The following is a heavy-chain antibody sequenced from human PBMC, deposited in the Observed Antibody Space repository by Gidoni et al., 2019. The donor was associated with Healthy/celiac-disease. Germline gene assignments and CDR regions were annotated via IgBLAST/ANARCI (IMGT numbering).Heavy chain of an antibody. Sequence: QLQLQESGPGLVKPSETLSLTCTVSGGSISSRSYYWGWIRQPPGKGLEWIGSIYYSGSTYYNPSLKSRVTISVDTSKNQFSLKLSSVTAADTAVYYCARHGSVDTAMADDAFDIWGQGTMVTVSS. CDR2: IYYSGST. D-gene: IGHD5-18*01. J-gene: IGHJ3*02. CDR3: ARHGSVDTAMADDAFDI. V-gene: IGHV4-39*01. CDR1: GGSISSRSYY.